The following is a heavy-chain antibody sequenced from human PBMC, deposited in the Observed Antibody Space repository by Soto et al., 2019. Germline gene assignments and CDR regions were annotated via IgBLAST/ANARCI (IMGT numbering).Heavy chain of an antibody. CDR1: GYTFTGYY. Sequence: QVQLVQSGAEVKKPGASVKVSCKASGYTFTGYYMHWVRQAPGQGLEWMGWISPNSGGTNYAQKFQGRVTMTRDTPISTAYRERRRLRSHDTPVFYCARASMGGNDYPPYLYGGQGPLVTVSS. CDR2: ISPNSGGT. J-gene: IGHJ4*02. V-gene: IGHV1-2*02. D-gene: IGHD5-12*01. CDR3: ARASMGGNDYPPYLY.